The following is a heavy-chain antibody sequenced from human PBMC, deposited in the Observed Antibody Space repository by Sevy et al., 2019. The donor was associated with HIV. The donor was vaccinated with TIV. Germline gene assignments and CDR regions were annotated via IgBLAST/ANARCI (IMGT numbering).Heavy chain of an antibody. CDR2: IIPIFGTA. D-gene: IGHD2-2*01. V-gene: IGHV1-69*13. CDR1: GGTFSSYA. Sequence: ASVKVSCKASGGTFSSYAISWVRQAPGQGLEWMGGIIPIFGTANYAQKFQGRVTITADESTSTAYMELSSLRSEDTAVYYCARDACSSTSCRRSNYGMDVWGQGTTVTVSS. J-gene: IGHJ6*02. CDR3: ARDACSSTSCRRSNYGMDV.